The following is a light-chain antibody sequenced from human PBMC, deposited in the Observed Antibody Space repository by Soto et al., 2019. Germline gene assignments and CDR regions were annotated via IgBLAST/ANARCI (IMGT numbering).Light chain of an antibody. J-gene: IGKJ2*01. V-gene: IGKV1-5*01. CDR2: DAS. Sequence: DIQMTQSPSTLSASVGDRVTITCRASQSISSWLAWYQQKPGKAPKLLIYDASSLESGVPSRFSGSGSWTEFTLTISSLQPDDFATYYCQQYKSYNTFGQGTKLEIK. CDR1: QSISSW. CDR3: QQYKSYNT.